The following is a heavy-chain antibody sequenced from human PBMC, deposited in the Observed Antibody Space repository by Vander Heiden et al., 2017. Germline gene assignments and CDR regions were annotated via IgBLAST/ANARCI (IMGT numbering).Heavy chain of an antibody. V-gene: IGHV3-30-3*01. Sequence: QVQLVVSREGAVQPGRSLRLGCAASGFTFSSYAFHWVRQAPGKGLEWVAVISYDGSNKYYADSVKGRFTISRDNSKNTLYLQMNSLRAEDTAVYYCARDPSWYYDSSGYYNAFDIWGQGTMVTVSS. CDR2: ISYDGSNK. CDR1: GFTFSSYA. J-gene: IGHJ3*02. CDR3: ARDPSWYYDSSGYYNAFDI. D-gene: IGHD3-22*01.